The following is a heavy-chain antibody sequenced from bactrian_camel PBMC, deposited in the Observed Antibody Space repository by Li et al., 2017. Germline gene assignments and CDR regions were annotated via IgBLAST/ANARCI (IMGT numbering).Heavy chain of an antibody. CDR1: RDDYISYT. Sequence: HVQLVESGGGSVQTGGSLALACAASRDDYISYTWAWFRQGTGPRREGVAVIDYTGKTTYADSVKGRFAIPQDNGKNTVYLQMSSLKPEDTDMYLCSAFCPGTGHTWGQGTQVTVS. CDR2: IDYTGKT. J-gene: IGHJ4*01. V-gene: IGHV3S53*01. D-gene: IGHD7*01. CDR3: SAFCPGTGHT.